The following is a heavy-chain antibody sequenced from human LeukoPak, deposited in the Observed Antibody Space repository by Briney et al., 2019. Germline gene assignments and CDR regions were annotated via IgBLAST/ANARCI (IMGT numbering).Heavy chain of an antibody. CDR1: GDSITSSAFY. V-gene: IGHV4-39*01. CDR3: ARLPILEWLLSIDY. D-gene: IGHD3-3*01. CDR2: IYYSGST. Sequence: SETLSLTCTVSGDSITSSAFYWGWIRQPPGKGLEWIGSIYYSGSTYYNPSLKSRVTISVDTSKNQFSLKLSSVTAADTAVYYCARLPILEWLLSIDYWGQGTLVTVSS. J-gene: IGHJ4*02.